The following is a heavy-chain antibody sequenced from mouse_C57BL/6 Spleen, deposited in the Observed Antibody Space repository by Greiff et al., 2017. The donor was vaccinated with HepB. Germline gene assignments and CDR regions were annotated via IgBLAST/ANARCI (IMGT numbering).Heavy chain of an antibody. V-gene: IGHV1-64*01. CDR1: GYTFTSYW. D-gene: IGHD1-1*01. J-gene: IGHJ3*01. CDR2: IHPNSGST. Sequence: QVQLQQPGAELVKPGASVKLSCKASGYTFTSYWMHWVKQRPGQGLEWIGMIHPNSGSTKYNEKFKSKATLTVDKSASTAYMLLSGLTSEDSAVDYCARDGSSAAWFAYWGQGTLVTVSA. CDR3: ARDGSSAAWFAY.